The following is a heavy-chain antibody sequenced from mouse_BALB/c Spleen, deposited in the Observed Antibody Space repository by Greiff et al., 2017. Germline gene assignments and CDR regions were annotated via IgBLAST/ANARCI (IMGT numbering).Heavy chain of an antibody. J-gene: IGHJ3*01. CDR3: TRSGGYYGSSTWFAY. CDR1: GYTFTSYW. Sequence: QVQLQQPGAELVRPGASVKLSCKASGYTFTSYWINWVKQRPGQGLEWIGNIYPSGSYTNYNQKFKDKATLTVDKSSSTAYMKLSSPTSEDSAVYYCTRSGGYYGSSTWFAYWGQGTLVTVSA. CDR2: IYPSGSYT. V-gene: IGHV1-69*02. D-gene: IGHD1-1*01.